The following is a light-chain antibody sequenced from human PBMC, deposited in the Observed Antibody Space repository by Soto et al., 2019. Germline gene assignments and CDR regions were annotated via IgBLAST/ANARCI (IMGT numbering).Light chain of an antibody. CDR2: EVN. CDR1: SSDVGGYNF. J-gene: IGLJ2*01. CDR3: SSYAGSNIV. V-gene: IGLV2-8*01. Sequence: QSALTQPPSASGSPGQSVTVSCTGTSSDVGGYNFVSWYQLHPGKAPKLMIYEVNKRPSGVPARFSGSKSGNTASLTVSGLQAEDEADYYCSSYAGSNIVFGGGTQLTVL.